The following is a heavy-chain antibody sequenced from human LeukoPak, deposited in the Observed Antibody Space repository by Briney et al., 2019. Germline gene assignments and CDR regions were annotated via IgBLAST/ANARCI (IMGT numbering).Heavy chain of an antibody. CDR2: ISGSGGST. J-gene: IGHJ4*02. CDR3: AKDPLLGIAAAGSNYFDY. V-gene: IGHV3-23*01. Sequence: PGGSLRLSCSASGFTFSSYAMSWVRQAPGKGLEWVSAISGSGGSTYYADSVKGRFTISRDNSKNTLYLQMNSLRAEDAAVYYCAKDPLLGIAAAGSNYFDYWGQGTLVTVSS. D-gene: IGHD6-13*01. CDR1: GFTFSSYA.